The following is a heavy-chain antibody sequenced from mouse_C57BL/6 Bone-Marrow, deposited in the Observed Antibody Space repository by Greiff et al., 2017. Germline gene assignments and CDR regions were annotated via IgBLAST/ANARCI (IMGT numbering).Heavy chain of an antibody. CDR2: IDPSDSYT. V-gene: IGHV1-69*01. CDR1: GYTFTSYW. CDR3: ARERGYAMDY. Sequence: QVQLQQPGAELVMPGASVKLSCKASGYTFTSYWMHWVKQRPGQGLEWIGEIDPSDSYTNYNQKFKGKSTLTVDKSSSTAYMPLSSLTSEDSAVYYCARERGYAMDYWGQGTSVTVSS. J-gene: IGHJ4*01.